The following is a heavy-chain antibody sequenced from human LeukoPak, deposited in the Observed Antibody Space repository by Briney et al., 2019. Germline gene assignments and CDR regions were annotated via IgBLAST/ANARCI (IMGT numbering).Heavy chain of an antibody. Sequence: ASVKVSCKASGGTFSSYAISWVRQAPGQGLEWMGGIIPIFGTANYAQKFQGRVTITADESTSTAYMELSSLRSEDTAVYYCATDGYSGYDDYWGQGTLVTVSS. J-gene: IGHJ4*02. CDR2: IIPIFGTA. CDR1: GGTFSSYA. CDR3: ATDGYSGYDDY. D-gene: IGHD5-12*01. V-gene: IGHV1-69*13.